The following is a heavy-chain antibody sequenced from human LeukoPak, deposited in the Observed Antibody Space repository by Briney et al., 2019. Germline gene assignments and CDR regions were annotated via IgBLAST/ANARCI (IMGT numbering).Heavy chain of an antibody. V-gene: IGHV4-59*01. Sequence: SETLSLTCTVSGGSIRSYYWSWIRQPPGKGLEWIGYMYYRGNTNYNPSLKSRVTISVDTSKNQFSLKLSSVTAADTAVYYCARDRFGELSLYYYYMDVWGKGTTVTISS. J-gene: IGHJ6*03. D-gene: IGHD3-10*01. CDR2: MYYRGNT. CDR1: GGSIRSYY. CDR3: ARDRFGELSLYYYYMDV.